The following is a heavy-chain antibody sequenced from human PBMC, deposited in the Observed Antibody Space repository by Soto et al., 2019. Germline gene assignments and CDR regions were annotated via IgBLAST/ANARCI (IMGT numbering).Heavy chain of an antibody. D-gene: IGHD3-22*01. CDR1: GGSISSGGYY. CDR3: ARARSNYYDSSPFDY. J-gene: IGHJ4*02. V-gene: IGHV4-31*03. CDR2: IYYSGST. Sequence: SETLSLTCTVSGGSISSGGYYWSWIRQHPGKGLEWIGYIYYSGSTYYNPSLKSRVTISVDTSKNQFSLKLSSVTAADTAVYYCARARSNYYDSSPFDYWGQGTLVTVSS.